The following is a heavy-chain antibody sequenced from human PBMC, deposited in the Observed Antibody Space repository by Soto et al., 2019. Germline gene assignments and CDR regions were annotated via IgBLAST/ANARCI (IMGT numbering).Heavy chain of an antibody. D-gene: IGHD3-9*01. CDR3: ARESHDILTGPPWVWYFDL. Sequence: QVQLQQWGAGPLRPLETLSLTCGVSGGSFSGYYWAWIRQSPGKGLEWIGEINDRGSINDNPSLKSRVSISVDTSKTLYSLNLRSVTAADTAVYYCARESHDILTGPPWVWYFDLWGRGTLVTVSS. V-gene: IGHV4-34*01. J-gene: IGHJ2*01. CDR1: GGSFSGYY. CDR2: INDRGSI.